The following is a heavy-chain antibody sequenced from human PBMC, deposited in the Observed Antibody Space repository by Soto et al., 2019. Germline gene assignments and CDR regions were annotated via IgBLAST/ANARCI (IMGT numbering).Heavy chain of an antibody. J-gene: IGHJ4*02. D-gene: IGHD3-9*01. CDR3: ARDKYRYYDILTGYPATFFDY. V-gene: IGHV1-69*12. CDR2: IIPIFGTA. CDR1: GGTFSSYA. Sequence: QVQLVQSGAEVKKPGSSVKVSCKASGGTFSSYAISWVRQAPGHGLEWMGGIIPIFGTANYAQKFQGRVTITADESTSTAYMELSSLRSEDTAVYYCARDKYRYYDILTGYPATFFDYWGQGTLVTVSS.